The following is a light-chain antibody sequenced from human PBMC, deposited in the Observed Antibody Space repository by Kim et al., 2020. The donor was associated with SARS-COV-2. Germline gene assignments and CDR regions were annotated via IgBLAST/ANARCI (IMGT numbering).Light chain of an antibody. CDR2: DVT. Sequence: QSALTQPASVSGSRGQSITISCPGTSSDVGDYNYVSWYQQHPGKAPKLMLYDVTNRTSGVSNRFSGSKSGNTTSLTISGPQAEDEADYYCSSYTSSSTVVYGEGTQRTVL. J-gene: IGLJ3*02. CDR1: SSDVGDYNY. V-gene: IGLV2-14*03. CDR3: SSYTSSSTVV.